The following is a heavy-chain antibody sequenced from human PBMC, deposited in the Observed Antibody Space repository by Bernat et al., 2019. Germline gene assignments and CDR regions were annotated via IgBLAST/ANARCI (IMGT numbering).Heavy chain of an antibody. CDR2: IKQDGSEK. D-gene: IGHD6-13*01. Sequence: EVQLVESGGGLVQPGGSLRLSCAASGFTFSSYWMSWVRQAPGKGLEWVANIKQDGSEKDYWDSGKGRFHLPREHAQNSPYLKMNSLRAEEPAGYYWAGDTPPTGLGAGNDYRGQGTLVTVSS. V-gene: IGHV3-7*01. J-gene: IGHJ4*02. CDR1: GFTFSSYW. CDR3: AGDTPPTGLGAGNDY.